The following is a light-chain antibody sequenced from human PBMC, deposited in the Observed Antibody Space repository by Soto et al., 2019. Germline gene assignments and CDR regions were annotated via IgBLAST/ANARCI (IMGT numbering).Light chain of an antibody. Sequence: EIVLTQSPGTLSLSPGERATLSCRASQSVSSSYLTWYQQKGGQAPRLLIYDAYSRATGIPPRFSGSGSGTDFTLTISRLEPEDFAVYYCHQYGSSPATFGQGTKVDI. CDR2: DAY. CDR1: QSVSSSY. J-gene: IGKJ1*01. CDR3: HQYGSSPAT. V-gene: IGKV3-20*01.